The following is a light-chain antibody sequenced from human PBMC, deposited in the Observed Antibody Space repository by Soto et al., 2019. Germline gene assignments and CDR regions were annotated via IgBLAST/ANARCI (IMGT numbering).Light chain of an antibody. CDR2: DVS. V-gene: IGLV2-14*01. CDR1: SSDVGGYNY. CDR3: SSYTSSSTLE. J-gene: IGLJ2*01. Sequence: QSVLTQPASVSGSPGQSITISCTGTSSDVGGYNYVSWYQQHPGKAPKLMIYDVSNRPSGVSNRFSGPKSGNTASLTISGLQAEDEADYYCSSYTSSSTLEFGGGTKVTVL.